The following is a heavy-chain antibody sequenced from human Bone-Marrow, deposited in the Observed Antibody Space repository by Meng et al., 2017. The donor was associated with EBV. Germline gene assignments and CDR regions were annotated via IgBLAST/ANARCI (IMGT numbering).Heavy chain of an antibody. CDR1: GFTFRTYA. Sequence: VQLVESGGGVVQSGRSLRLTRAASGFTFRTYAMHWVRQAPGKGLEWMALISYDGTDIYYADSVKGRFTISRDNSKKTLYLQMNSLRPDDTAVYYCAKDRGEQWLVLSNEFDNWGQGILVTVSS. D-gene: IGHD6-19*01. J-gene: IGHJ4*02. CDR3: AKDRGEQWLVLSNEFDN. CDR2: ISYDGTDI. V-gene: IGHV3-30*04.